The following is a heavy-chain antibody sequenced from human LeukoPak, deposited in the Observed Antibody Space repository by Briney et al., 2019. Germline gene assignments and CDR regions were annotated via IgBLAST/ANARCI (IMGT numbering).Heavy chain of an antibody. CDR3: ARSSSSWYNALDI. V-gene: IGHV1-2*02. CDR1: GYTFTGYY. CDR2: INPNSGGT. Sequence: GASVKVSCKASGYTFTGYYMHWVRQAPGQGLEWMGWINPNSGGTDYAQKFQGRVTMTRDTSISTAYMGLSNDDTAVYYCARSSSSWYNALDIWGQGTMVIVSS. D-gene: IGHD2-2*02. J-gene: IGHJ3*02.